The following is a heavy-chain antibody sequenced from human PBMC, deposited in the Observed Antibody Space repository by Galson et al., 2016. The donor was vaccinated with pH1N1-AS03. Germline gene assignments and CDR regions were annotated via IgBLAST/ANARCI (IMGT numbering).Heavy chain of an antibody. CDR2: ISHDETGE. CDR3: AKVSWGGNSMG. CDR1: GFTFRNFG. Sequence: SLRLSCAASGFTFRNFGMHWVRQAPGKGPEWVGVISHDETGEWYADSVKGRFTISRDDSKNTLYLQMNSLRAEDTALYYCAKVSWGGNSMGWGPGTLVTVSS. J-gene: IGHJ4*02. V-gene: IGHV3-30*18. D-gene: IGHD4-23*01.